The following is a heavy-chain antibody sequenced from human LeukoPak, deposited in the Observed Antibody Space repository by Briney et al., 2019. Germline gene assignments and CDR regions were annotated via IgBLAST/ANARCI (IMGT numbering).Heavy chain of an antibody. Sequence: SETLSLTCTVSGGSISSYYWSWIRQPPGKGLEWMGYIYYSGSTNYNPSLKSRVTISVDTSTNQFSLKLSSVTAADTAVYYCATEETPAGALEIWGQGTIVTVSS. CDR1: GGSISSYY. J-gene: IGHJ3*02. V-gene: IGHV4-59*01. CDR3: ATEETPAGALEI. D-gene: IGHD4-23*01. CDR2: IYYSGST.